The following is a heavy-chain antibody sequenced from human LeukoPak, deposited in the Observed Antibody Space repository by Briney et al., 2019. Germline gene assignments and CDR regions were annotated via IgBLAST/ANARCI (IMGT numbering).Heavy chain of an antibody. CDR1: GYPFTGNY. D-gene: IGHD2-15*01. CDR3: ARDTGYCSGGSCYSLSY. CDR2: IDPSRGGT. Sequence: ASVKVSCKTSGYPFTGNYINWLRQAPGQGLEWLGLIDPSRGGTVYAQKFRGRVAMTGDTSTSTVYMELSSLRSEDTAVYFCARDTGYCSGGSCYSLSYWGQGTLVTVSS. V-gene: IGHV1-46*01. J-gene: IGHJ4*02.